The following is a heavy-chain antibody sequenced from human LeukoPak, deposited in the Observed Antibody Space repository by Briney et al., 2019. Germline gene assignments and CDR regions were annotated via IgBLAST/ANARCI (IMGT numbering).Heavy chain of an antibody. V-gene: IGHV1-69*05. CDR1: GGTFSSYA. D-gene: IGHD5-18*01. CDR2: IIPIFGTA. J-gene: IGHJ4*02. Sequence: SVKVSCKASGGTFSSYAISWVRQAPGQGLKWMGGIIPIFGTANYAQKFQGRVTITTDESTSTAYMELSSLRSEDTAVYYCARALGYSYGYSWYFDYWGQGTLVTVSS. CDR3: ARALGYSYGYSWYFDY.